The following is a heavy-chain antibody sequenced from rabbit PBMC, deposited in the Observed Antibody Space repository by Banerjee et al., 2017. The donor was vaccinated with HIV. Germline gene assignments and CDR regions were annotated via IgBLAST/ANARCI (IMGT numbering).Heavy chain of an antibody. V-gene: IGHV1S45*01. CDR1: GFDFSSNG. CDR3: ARGYAGSGAAIKYFSL. CDR2: IYIGSGST. Sequence: QEQLVESGGGLVQPEGSLTLTCKASGFDFSSNGMCWVRQTPGKGLEWIGCIYIGSGSTWYASWAKGRFTISKTSSTTVTLQMTSLTVADTATYFCARGYAGSGAAIKYFSLWGPGTLVTVS. D-gene: IGHD4-2*01. J-gene: IGHJ4*01.